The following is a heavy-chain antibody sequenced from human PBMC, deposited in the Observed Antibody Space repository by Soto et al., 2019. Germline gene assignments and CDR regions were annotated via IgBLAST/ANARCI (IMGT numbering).Heavy chain of an antibody. CDR1: GFTFSSYA. J-gene: IGHJ3*02. CDR3: AKQPQAGWAFEI. V-gene: IGHV3-30-3*02. Sequence: QVQLVESGGGVVQPGRSLRLSCAASGFTFSSYAMYWIRQAPGKGLEWVASISQVGTNKYYADSVKGRFTISRDNSANTVYLQMNSLTPEDTAVYFCAKQPQAGWAFEIWGQGTMVTVSS. CDR2: ISQVGTNK.